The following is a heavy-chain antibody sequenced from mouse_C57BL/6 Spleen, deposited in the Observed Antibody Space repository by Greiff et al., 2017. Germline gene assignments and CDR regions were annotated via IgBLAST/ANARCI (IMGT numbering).Heavy chain of an antibody. CDR1: GYAFSSYW. CDR2: IYPGDGDT. J-gene: IGHJ4*01. D-gene: IGHD1-1*01. CDR3: ASDSSSYGDYAMDY. Sequence: VQLQQSGAELVKPGASVKISCKASGYAFSSYWMNWVKQRPGKGLEWIGQIYPGDGDTNYNGKFKGKATLTADKSSSTAYMQLSSLTSEDSAVYCCASDSSSYGDYAMDYWGQGTSVTVSS. V-gene: IGHV1-80*01.